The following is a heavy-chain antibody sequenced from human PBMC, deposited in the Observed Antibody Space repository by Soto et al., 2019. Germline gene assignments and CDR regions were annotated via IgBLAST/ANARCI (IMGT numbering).Heavy chain of an antibody. CDR2: IYYSGST. V-gene: IGHV4-39*01. J-gene: IGHJ6*03. D-gene: IGHD2-21*01. Sequence: PSETLSLTCTVSGGSISSSSYYWGWIRQPPGKGLEWIGSIYYSGSTYYNPSLKSRVTISVDTSKNQFSLKLSSVTAADTAVYYCARQFPYYYYMDVRGKGTTVTVSS. CDR3: ARQFPYYYYMDV. CDR1: GGSISSSSYY.